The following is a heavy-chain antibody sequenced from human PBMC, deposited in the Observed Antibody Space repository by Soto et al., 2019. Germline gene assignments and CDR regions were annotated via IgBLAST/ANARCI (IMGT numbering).Heavy chain of an antibody. D-gene: IGHD3-22*01. J-gene: IGHJ5*02. CDR3: ARDPTHLIVGTNWFDP. Sequence: RASVKVSCKASGGTFSSYAISWVRQAPGQGLEWMGGIIPIFGTANYAQKFQGRVTITADESTSTAYMELSSLRSEDTAVYYCARDPTHLIVGTNWFDPWGQGTLVTVSS. V-gene: IGHV1-69*13. CDR2: IIPIFGTA. CDR1: GGTFSSYA.